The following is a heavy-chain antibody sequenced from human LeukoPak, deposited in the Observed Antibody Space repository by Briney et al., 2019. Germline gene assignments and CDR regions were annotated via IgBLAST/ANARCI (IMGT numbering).Heavy chain of an antibody. J-gene: IGHJ4*02. Sequence: GGSLRLSCAASGFTFSGYAMSWVRQAPGKGLEWVSTISSSGASTYYADSVKGRFTISRDNSKNTLYLQMSSLRAEDTAVYYCAKDSANAWPDYWGQGTLVTVSS. CDR3: AKDSANAWPDY. D-gene: IGHD2-2*01. V-gene: IGHV3-23*01. CDR1: GFTFSGYA. CDR2: ISSSGAST.